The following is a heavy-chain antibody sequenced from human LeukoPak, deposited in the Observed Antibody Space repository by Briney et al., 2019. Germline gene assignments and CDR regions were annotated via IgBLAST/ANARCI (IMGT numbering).Heavy chain of an antibody. D-gene: IGHD3-22*01. CDR2: IYYSGST. CDR3: ARDHDSSGYWAL. CDR1: GGSISSYY. J-gene: IGHJ4*02. Sequence: SETLSLTCTVSGGSISSYYWSWIRQPPGKGLEWIGYIYYSGSTNYNPSLKSRVTISVDTSKNQFSLKLSSVTAADTAVYYCARDHDSSGYWALWGQGTLVTVSS. V-gene: IGHV4-59*01.